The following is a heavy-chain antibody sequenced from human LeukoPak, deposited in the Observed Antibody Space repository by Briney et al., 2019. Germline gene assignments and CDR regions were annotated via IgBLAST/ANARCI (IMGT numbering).Heavy chain of an antibody. CDR2: IIPIFGTA. D-gene: IGHD6-13*01. CDR3: ARVTIGYSSSGDNYYYYGMDV. V-gene: IGHV1-69*01. Sequence: ASVKVSCKASGGTFSSYAISWVRQAPGQGLEWMGGIIPIFGTANYAQKFQGRVTITADESTSTAYMELSSLRSEDTAVYYCARVTIGYSSSGDNYYYYGMDVWGQGTTVTVSS. CDR1: GGTFSSYA. J-gene: IGHJ6*02.